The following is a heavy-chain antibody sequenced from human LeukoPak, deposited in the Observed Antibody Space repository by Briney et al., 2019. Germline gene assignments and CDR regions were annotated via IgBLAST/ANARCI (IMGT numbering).Heavy chain of an antibody. V-gene: IGHV3-74*01. Sequence: PGGSLRLSCAASGFTFSRYGMHWVRHSPGKGLVWVSHINHDGTIRNYADSVRGRFTISRDIATLYLQMNSLGAEDTAVYYCARDVFSLGDSWGQGTLVTVSS. J-gene: IGHJ4*02. CDR3: ARDVFSLGDS. CDR1: GFTFSRYG. CDR2: INHDGTIR. D-gene: IGHD2/OR15-2a*01.